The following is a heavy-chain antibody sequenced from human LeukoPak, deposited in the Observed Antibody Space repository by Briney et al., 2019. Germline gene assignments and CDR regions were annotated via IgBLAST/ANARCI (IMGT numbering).Heavy chain of an antibody. V-gene: IGHV4-38-2*02. Sequence: RPSETLSLTCTVSGYSISSGYYWGWIRQPPGKGLEWIGSIYHSGSTYYNPSLKSRVTISVDTSKNQFSLKLSSVTAAETAVYYCARDGTKYYYDSSGYSPDRPYNNWFDPWGQGTLVTVSS. D-gene: IGHD3-22*01. CDR1: GYSISSGYY. J-gene: IGHJ5*02. CDR2: IYHSGST. CDR3: ARDGTKYYYDSSGYSPDRPYNNWFDP.